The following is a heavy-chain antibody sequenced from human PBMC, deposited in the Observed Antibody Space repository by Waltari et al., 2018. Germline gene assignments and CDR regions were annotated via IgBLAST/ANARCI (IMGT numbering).Heavy chain of an antibody. CDR2: INPNSCDT. CDR1: GYTFTGYY. J-gene: IGHJ4*02. D-gene: IGHD4-17*01. Sequence: QVHLVQSGAEVKKPGASVKVSCKASGYTFTGYYLQWVRRAPGQGFGWMGGINPNSCDTNYAQKFQGRVTLTRDTSINTAYMELSSLKADDTAVYYCARDLGSDYGNRDYWGQGTLVTVPS. V-gene: IGHV1-2*02. CDR3: ARDLGSDYGNRDY.